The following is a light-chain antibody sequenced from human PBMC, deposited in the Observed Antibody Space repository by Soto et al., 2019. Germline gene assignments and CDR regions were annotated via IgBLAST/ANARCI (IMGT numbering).Light chain of an antibody. CDR1: SSNIGNNY. V-gene: IGLV1-51*02. CDR3: GTGYRSLGAVV. CDR2: ENN. J-gene: IGLJ2*01. Sequence: QSVLTQPPSVSAAPGQKVTISCSGSSSNIGNNYVSWYQQLPGTAPKLLIYENNKRPSGIPDRFSGSKSGTSATLGITGLQTGDEADYYCGTGYRSLGAVVFGGGTKVTAL.